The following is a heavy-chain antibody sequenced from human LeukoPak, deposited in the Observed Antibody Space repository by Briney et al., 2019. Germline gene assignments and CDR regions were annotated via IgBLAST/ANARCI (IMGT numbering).Heavy chain of an antibody. CDR2: IKEDGSEK. CDR3: ARDPSSLRDSFDY. J-gene: IGHJ4*02. V-gene: IGHV3-7*01. Sequence: PGGSLRLSCAASGFSFSRYWMNWVRQAPGKGLEWVANIKEDGSEKYYVDSVKGRFTISRDNAKNSLYLQMNSLRAEDTAVYYCARDPSSLRDSFDYWGQGTLVTVSS. CDR1: GFSFSRYW.